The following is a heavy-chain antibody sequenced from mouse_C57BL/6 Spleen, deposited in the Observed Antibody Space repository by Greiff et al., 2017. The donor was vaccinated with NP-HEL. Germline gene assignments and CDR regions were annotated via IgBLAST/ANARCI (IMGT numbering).Heavy chain of an antibody. CDR2: IYPGDGDT. Sequence: QVQLKQSGAELVKPGASVKISCKASGYAFSSYWMNWVKQRPGKGLEWIGQIYPGDGDTNYNGKFKGKATLTADKSSSTAYMQLSSLTSEDSAVYFCARGPYDGTRFYAMDYWGQGTSVTVSS. CDR1: GYAFSSYW. D-gene: IGHD2-3*01. CDR3: ARGPYDGTRFYAMDY. V-gene: IGHV1-80*01. J-gene: IGHJ4*01.